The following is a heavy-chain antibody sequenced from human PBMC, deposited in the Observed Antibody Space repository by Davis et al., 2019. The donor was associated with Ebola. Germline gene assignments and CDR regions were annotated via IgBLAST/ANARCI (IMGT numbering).Heavy chain of an antibody. CDR1: GYTFTGNY. Sequence: AASVKVSCKASGYTFTGNYIQWVRQAPGQGLEWMGRINPNSGGTNYAQKFQGRVTMSRDTSTSTAYMEMNRLRSDDTAVYYCARVGYYDSNHDAFDIWGQGTMVTVSS. CDR3: ARVGYYDSNHDAFDI. V-gene: IGHV1-2*06. J-gene: IGHJ3*02. CDR2: INPNSGGT. D-gene: IGHD3-22*01.